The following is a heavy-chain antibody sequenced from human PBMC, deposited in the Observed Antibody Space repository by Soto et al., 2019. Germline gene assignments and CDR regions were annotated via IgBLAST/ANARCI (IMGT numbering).Heavy chain of an antibody. Sequence: EVQLVESEGGLVQPGGSLRLSCAAAGFTISDYYMDWVRQAPGMGLEWVARTRNKVNSYTTEYAASVKGKFTISRDGSENSVYLLMNSLKTDDTAVYYCARGGRTDWRYFDSLDQGNMVTESS. CDR3: ARGGRTDWRYFDS. J-gene: IGHJ4*02. D-gene: IGHD1-1*01. CDR2: TRNKVNSYTT. CDR1: GFTISDYY. V-gene: IGHV3-72*01.